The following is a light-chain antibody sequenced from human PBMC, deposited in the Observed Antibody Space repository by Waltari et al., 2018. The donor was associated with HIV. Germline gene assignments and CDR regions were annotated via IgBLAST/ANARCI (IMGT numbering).Light chain of an antibody. CDR2: EGS. V-gene: IGLV2-23*01. Sequence: QSALTQPASVSGSPGPAITIPCTGTSSDVGGYNFVPWYQQHPGKAPKLMIYEGSKRPSGVSNRFSGSKSGNTASLTISGLQAEDEADYYCCSYTSSNTYVFGTGTEVSVL. CDR3: CSYTSSNTYV. J-gene: IGLJ1*01. CDR1: SSDVGGYNF.